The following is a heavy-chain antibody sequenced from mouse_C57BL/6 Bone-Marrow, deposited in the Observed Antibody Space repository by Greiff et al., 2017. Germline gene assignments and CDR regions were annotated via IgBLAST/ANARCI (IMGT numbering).Heavy chain of an antibody. CDR2: IDPEDGET. J-gene: IGHJ2*01. CDR3: AMPTVVATDY. V-gene: IGHV14-2*01. CDR1: GFNITDYY. D-gene: IGHD1-1*01. Sequence: VQLQQSGAELVKPGASVKLSCTASGFNITDYYMHWVKQRTEQGLEWIGRIDPEDGETKYAPKFQGKATITADTSSTTAYPQLSSLTSEDTAVYYCAMPTVVATDYWGQGTTLTVSS.